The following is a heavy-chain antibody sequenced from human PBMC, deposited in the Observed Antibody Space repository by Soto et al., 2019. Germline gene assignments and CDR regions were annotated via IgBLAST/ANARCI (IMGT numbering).Heavy chain of an antibody. D-gene: IGHD6-13*01. CDR3: ARISAYSSGWYTYYFYY. J-gene: IGHJ4*02. Sequence: QVQLQESGPGLVKPSETLSLTCTVSGGSTSSYYWGWIRQPPGKALEWIGYFFYGGTSNYNPSLKSRVTISGDTSENQLSLRLSSVTAADTAVYYCARISAYSSGWYTYYFYYWGQGILVTVSS. CDR1: GGSTSSYY. V-gene: IGHV4-59*01. CDR2: FFYGGTS.